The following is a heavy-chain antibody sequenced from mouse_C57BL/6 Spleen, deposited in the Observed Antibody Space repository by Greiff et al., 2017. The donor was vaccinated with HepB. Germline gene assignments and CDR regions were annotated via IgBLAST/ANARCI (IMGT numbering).Heavy chain of an antibody. Sequence: VQLQQSGPELVKPGASVKISCKASGYSFTGYYMNWVKQSPEKSLEWIGEINPSTGGTTYNQKFKAKATLTVDKSSSTAYMQLKSLTSEDSAVYYCARRGDWDVPFDYWGQGTTLTVSS. CDR1: GYSFTGYY. CDR3: ARRGDWDVPFDY. V-gene: IGHV1-42*01. J-gene: IGHJ2*01. D-gene: IGHD4-1*01. CDR2: INPSTGGT.